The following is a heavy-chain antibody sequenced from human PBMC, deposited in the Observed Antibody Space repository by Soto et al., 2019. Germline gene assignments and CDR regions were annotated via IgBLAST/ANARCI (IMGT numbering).Heavy chain of an antibody. J-gene: IGHJ4*01. CDR3: ARVHVMVVAGSTFDY. D-gene: IGHD6-19*01. CDR2: IYHGGTT. V-gene: IGHV4-38-2*02. CDR1: GYSISSGPY. Sequence: PSETLSLTCTVSGYSISSGPYWAGIRQPPGKGPEWIASIYHGGTTFYNPSLKSRITISVDTSNNQFSLKLTSVTAADPAVYYCARVHVMVVAGSTFDYWGHGTPVTVSS.